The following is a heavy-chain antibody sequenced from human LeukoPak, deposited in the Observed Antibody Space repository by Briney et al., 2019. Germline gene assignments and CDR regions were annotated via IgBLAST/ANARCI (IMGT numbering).Heavy chain of an antibody. Sequence: GEALKISWRGSGYSFTTYWIGWGRQMPGKGLGWMGIIYPGDSDTRYSPSFQGQVTMSADHSINTAYLQWSSLNASDTAMYYCARRQGCSSTSCPPDSWGQGTLVTVSS. D-gene: IGHD2-2*01. CDR1: GYSFTTYW. CDR3: ARRQGCSSTSCPPDS. CDR2: IYPGDSDT. J-gene: IGHJ4*02. V-gene: IGHV5-51*01.